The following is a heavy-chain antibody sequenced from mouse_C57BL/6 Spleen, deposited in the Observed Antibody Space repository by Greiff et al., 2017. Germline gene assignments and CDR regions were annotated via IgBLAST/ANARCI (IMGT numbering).Heavy chain of an antibody. CDR1: GYTFTGYW. D-gene: IGHD2-12*01. Sequence: VQLQQSGAELMKPGASVTLSCKATGYTFTGYWIEWVKQRPGHGLEWIGDILPGSGSTNYNQKFKGKATFTADTSSNTAYMHLSSLTSEDSAIYYCTRDNSYDYFAYWGQGTLVTVSA. CDR3: TRDNSYDYFAY. CDR2: ILPGSGST. J-gene: IGHJ3*01. V-gene: IGHV1-9*01.